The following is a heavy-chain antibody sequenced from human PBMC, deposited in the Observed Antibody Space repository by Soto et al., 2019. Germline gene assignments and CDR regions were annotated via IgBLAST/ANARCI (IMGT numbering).Heavy chain of an antibody. J-gene: IGHJ5*02. D-gene: IGHD5-12*01. CDR2: INPNSGAT. CDR3: AKDKTLPATIYGGAYNCFDP. V-gene: IGHV1-2*02. CDR1: GYTFTDFF. Sequence: AASVKVSCKAYGYTFTDFFLHWLRQAPGQGLEWMGWINPNSGATNYAQKFQGRVTMTRDTSVNTAYMELSRLRSDDTAVYYCAKDKTLPATIYGGAYNCFDPWGQGTLVTVSS.